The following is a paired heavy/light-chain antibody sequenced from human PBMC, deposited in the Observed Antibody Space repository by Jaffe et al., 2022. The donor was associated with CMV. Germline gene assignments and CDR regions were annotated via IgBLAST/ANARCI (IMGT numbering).Light chain of an antibody. CDR3: SSYASSSTL. CDR1: SSDVGGYDY. J-gene: IGLJ2*01. Sequence: QSALTQPASVSGSPGQSITISCTGTSSDVGGYDYVSWYQQHPGKAPKLMIFDVNNRPSGVSARFSGSKSGSTASLTISGLQAEDEATYYCSSYASSSTLFGGGTKLTVL. CDR2: DVN. V-gene: IGLV2-14*03.
Heavy chain of an antibody. CDR3: ARHRARGLNMMLVYFDA. V-gene: IGHV4-39*01. CDR1: GGSISSSTYY. Sequence: QLQLQESGPGLVKPSETLSLTCTVSGGSISSSTYYWGWIRQPPGKGLEWIGSIYYSGGTYYNPSLKSRVTISVDTSKNQLSLKLISVTAADTAVYYCARHRARGLNMMLVYFDAWGQGTLVTVSS. J-gene: IGHJ4*02. D-gene: IGHD3-22*01. CDR2: IYYSGGT.